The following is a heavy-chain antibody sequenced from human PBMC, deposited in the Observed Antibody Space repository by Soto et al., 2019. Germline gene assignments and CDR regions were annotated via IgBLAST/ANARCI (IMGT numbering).Heavy chain of an antibody. D-gene: IGHD7-27*01. Sequence: EVQLVESGGGLVQPGGSLRLSCAASGFTFSSYSMNWVRQAPGKGLEWVSYISSSSSTIYYADSVKDRFTISRDNAKISLYLQMNSLRAEDTAVYYCASNRYGPGDDYYYMDVWGKGTTVTVSS. V-gene: IGHV3-48*01. J-gene: IGHJ6*03. CDR2: ISSSSSTI. CDR1: GFTFSSYS. CDR3: ASNRYGPGDDYYYMDV.